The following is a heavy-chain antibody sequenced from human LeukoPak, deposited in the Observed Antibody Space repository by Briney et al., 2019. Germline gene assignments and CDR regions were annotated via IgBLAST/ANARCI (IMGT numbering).Heavy chain of an antibody. J-gene: IGHJ4*02. CDR2: IYYSGST. D-gene: IGHD6-13*01. V-gene: IGHV4-39*07. CDR1: GGSISSSSYY. Sequence: SETLSLTCTVSGGSISSSSYYWGWIRQPPGKGLEWIGSIYYSGSTYYNPSLKSRVTISVDTSKNQFSLKLSSVTAADTAVYYCALIEAAGYYFDYWGQGTLVTVSS. CDR3: ALIEAAGYYFDY.